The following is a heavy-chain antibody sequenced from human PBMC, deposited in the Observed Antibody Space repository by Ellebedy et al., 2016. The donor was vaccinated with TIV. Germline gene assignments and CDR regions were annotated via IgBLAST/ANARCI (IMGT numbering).Heavy chain of an antibody. V-gene: IGHV5-10-1*01. CDR1: GYSFTSSW. Sequence: GESLKISCKGSGYSFTSSWISWVRQVPGKGLEWMGRIDPSASYTNYSPSFQGHVTISGDKSISIAYLQWSSLKASDTARYYCATFSGSYYRRYYYGMDVWGQGTTVTVSS. J-gene: IGHJ6*02. D-gene: IGHD3-10*01. CDR3: ATFSGSYYRRYYYGMDV. CDR2: IDPSASYT.